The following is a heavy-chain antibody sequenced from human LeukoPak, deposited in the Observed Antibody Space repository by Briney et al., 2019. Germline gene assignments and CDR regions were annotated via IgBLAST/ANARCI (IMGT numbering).Heavy chain of an antibody. Sequence: SETLSLTCTVSGGSISSYYWSWIRQPPGKGLEWLGHINYSGSTNYKPSLKSRVTMSVDTPKNQFSLKLRSVTAADAAVYYCARHKRRWLQWGDFDCWGQGTLVTVSS. J-gene: IGHJ4*02. CDR2: INYSGST. V-gene: IGHV4-59*08. D-gene: IGHD5-24*01. CDR3: ARHKRRWLQWGDFDC. CDR1: GGSISSYY.